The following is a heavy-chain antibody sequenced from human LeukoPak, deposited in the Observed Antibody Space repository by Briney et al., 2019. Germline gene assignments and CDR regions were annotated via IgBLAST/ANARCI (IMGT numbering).Heavy chain of an antibody. D-gene: IGHD6-19*01. V-gene: IGHV3-23*01. CDR3: VRRGDASSGWGDHDF. CDR2: IGGSGDET. J-gene: IGHJ4*02. CDR1: GFTFNRNA. Sequence: GGSLRLSCAASGFTFNRNAISWVRQAPGKGLEWVSTIGGSGDETFYADSVKGRFTISRDNSKNMVHLQMNSLTGEDTALYYCVRRGDASSGWGDHDFWGQGALVTVSS.